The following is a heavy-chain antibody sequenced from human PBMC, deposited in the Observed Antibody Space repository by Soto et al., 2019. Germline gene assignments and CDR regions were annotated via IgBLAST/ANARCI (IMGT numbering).Heavy chain of an antibody. J-gene: IGHJ4*02. V-gene: IGHV5-51*01. Sequence: GESPKISCKGSGYSFTRYLIVWGRQMPGKSLEWMGIIYPGDSDTRYSPSFQGQVTISADKSISTAYLQWYDLKASDSAMYYCARHIGAYYDNNGYPYFDYWGQGTRVTVSS. D-gene: IGHD3-22*01. CDR3: ARHIGAYYDNNGYPYFDY. CDR1: GYSFTRYL. CDR2: IYPGDSDT.